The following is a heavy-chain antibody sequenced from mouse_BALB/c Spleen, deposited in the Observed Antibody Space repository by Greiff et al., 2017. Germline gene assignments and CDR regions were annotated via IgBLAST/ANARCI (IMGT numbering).Heavy chain of an antibody. D-gene: IGHD1-1*01. CDR3: ARYLYGSSSYAMDY. Sequence: EVKLVESGPSLVKPSQTLSLTCSVTGDSITSGYWNWIRKFPGNKLEYMGYISYSGSTYYNPSLKSRISITRDTSKNQYYLQLNSVTTEDTATYYCARYLYGSSSYAMDYWGQGTSVTVSS. V-gene: IGHV3-8*02. J-gene: IGHJ4*01. CDR2: ISYSGST. CDR1: GDSITSGY.